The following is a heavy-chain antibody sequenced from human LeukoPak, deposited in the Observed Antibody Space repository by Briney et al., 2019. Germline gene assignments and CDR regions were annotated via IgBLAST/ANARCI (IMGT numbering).Heavy chain of an antibody. Sequence: PSETLSLTCAVYGGSFSGYYWSWIRQPPGKGLEWIGEINHSGSTNYNPSLKSRVTISVDTSKNQFSLKLSSVTAADTAVYYCARGSRNYYDSSGQKNYYFDYWGQGTLVTVSS. CDR1: GGSFSGYY. V-gene: IGHV4-34*01. CDR2: INHSGST. D-gene: IGHD3-22*01. CDR3: ARGSRNYYDSSGQKNYYFDY. J-gene: IGHJ4*02.